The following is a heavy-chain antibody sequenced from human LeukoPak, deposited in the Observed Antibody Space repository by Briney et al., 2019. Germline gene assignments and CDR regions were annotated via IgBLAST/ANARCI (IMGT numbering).Heavy chain of an antibody. Sequence: GGSLRISCAASGFTFSSYEMNWVRQAPGKGLECISHISTSGSTIYYADSVKGRFTISRDNAKNSLYLQMSSLRADDTAVYYCARDYSHYVSAMDVWGQGTTVTVSS. V-gene: IGHV3-48*03. CDR1: GFTFSSYE. CDR2: ISTSGSTI. D-gene: IGHD4-11*01. CDR3: ARDYSHYVSAMDV. J-gene: IGHJ6*02.